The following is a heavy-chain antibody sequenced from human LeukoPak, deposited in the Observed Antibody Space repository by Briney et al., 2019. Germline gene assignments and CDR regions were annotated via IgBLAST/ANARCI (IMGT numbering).Heavy chain of an antibody. D-gene: IGHD2-15*01. CDR2: INPSDRST. J-gene: IGHJ4*02. CDR3: ARIYCSGGSCYYGFDS. CDR1: GYPFTTYY. Sequence: ASVKVSCKASGYPFTTYYIHWVRQVPGQGLEWMGIINPSDRSTSYAQKFQGRVTMTRDTSTSTVYMELSSLRSEDTAVYYCARIYCSGGSCYYGFDSWGQGTLVTVSS. V-gene: IGHV1-46*01.